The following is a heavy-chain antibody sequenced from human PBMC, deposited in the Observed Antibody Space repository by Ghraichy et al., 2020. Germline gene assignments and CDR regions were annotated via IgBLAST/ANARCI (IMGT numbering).Heavy chain of an antibody. CDR1: GITFSSYW. D-gene: IGHD1-14*01. V-gene: IGHV3-74*01. CDR2: SNSDGSST. Sequence: WGSLRLSCAASGITFSSYWMYWVRQVPGKGLVWVSRSNSDGSSTNYADSVKGRFTISRDNAKNTLYLQMNSLRGEDTAVYYCAFSPDQGMDVWGRGTTVTVSS. J-gene: IGHJ6*02. CDR3: AFSPDQGMDV.